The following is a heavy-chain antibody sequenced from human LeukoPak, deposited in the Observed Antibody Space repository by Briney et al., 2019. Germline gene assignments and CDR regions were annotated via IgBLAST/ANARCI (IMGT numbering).Heavy chain of an antibody. J-gene: IGHJ4*02. CDR3: ARWYYYDSSGYFDY. V-gene: IGHV1-18*01. Sequence: ASVKVSCKASGYTFTSYDINWVRQATGQGLGWMGWISAYNGNTNYAQKLQGRVTMTTDTSTSTAYMELRSLRSDDTAVYYCARWYYYDSSGYFDYWGQGTLVTVSS. CDR1: GYTFTSYD. D-gene: IGHD3-22*01. CDR2: ISAYNGNT.